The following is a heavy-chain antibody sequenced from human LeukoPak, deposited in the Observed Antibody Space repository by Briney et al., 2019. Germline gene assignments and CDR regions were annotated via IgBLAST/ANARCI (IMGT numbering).Heavy chain of an antibody. Sequence: ASVKVSCKASGYTSTNFDFNWVRPPTGQGREWMGWMNLYSGKTGYIQELQGRDTMITNTTIITAYVELSSLRSEDTAVYYGGRGYAMDVWGQGTTVTVSS. CDR3: GRGYAMDV. V-gene: IGHV1-8*01. CDR2: MNLYSGKT. J-gene: IGHJ6*02. CDR1: GYTSTNFD.